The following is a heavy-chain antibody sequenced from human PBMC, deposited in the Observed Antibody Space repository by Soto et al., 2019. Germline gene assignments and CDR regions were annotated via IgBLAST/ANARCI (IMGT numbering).Heavy chain of an antibody. CDR1: GGSISSGGYY. CDR3: ARVTTVTLYYFDY. Sequence: QVQLQESGPGLVKPSQTLSLTCTVFGGSISSGGYYWSWIRQHPGKGLEWIGYIFYSGSTYFNPSLKSRVTISVDASKNQFSLKLSSVTAADTAVYYCARVTTVTLYYFDYWGQGTLVTVSS. V-gene: IGHV4-31*03. CDR2: IFYSGST. J-gene: IGHJ4*02. D-gene: IGHD4-17*01.